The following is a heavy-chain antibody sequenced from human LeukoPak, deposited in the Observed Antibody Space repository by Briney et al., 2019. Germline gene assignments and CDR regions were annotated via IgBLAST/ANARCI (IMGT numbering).Heavy chain of an antibody. CDR2: IYHSGST. D-gene: IGHD2-2*01. Sequence: PSETLSLTCAVSGGSISSSNWWSWVRQPPGKGLEWIGEIYHSGSTNYNPSLKSRVTISVDKSKNQFSLKLSSVTAADTAVYYCARGKVVPAAKGYRLVYFDYWGQGTLVTVSS. J-gene: IGHJ4*02. CDR1: GGSISSSNW. V-gene: IGHV4-4*02. CDR3: ARGKVVPAAKGYRLVYFDY.